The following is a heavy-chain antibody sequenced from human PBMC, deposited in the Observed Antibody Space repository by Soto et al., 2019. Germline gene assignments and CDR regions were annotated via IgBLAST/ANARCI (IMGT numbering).Heavy chain of an antibody. J-gene: IGHJ5*02. D-gene: IGHD3-9*01. Sequence: GGSLRLSCAASGFTFSSYAMTWVRQAPGKGLEWVSGISGSGATTSYADSVKGRFTVSRDNSKNTLYLQMNSLRVEDTAVYYCAKVRDVDWSSYNWFEDWGQGTPVTVSS. CDR1: GFTFSSYA. CDR2: ISGSGATT. V-gene: IGHV3-23*01. CDR3: AKVRDVDWSSYNWFED.